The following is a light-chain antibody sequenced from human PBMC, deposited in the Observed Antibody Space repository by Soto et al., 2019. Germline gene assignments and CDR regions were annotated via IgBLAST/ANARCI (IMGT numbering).Light chain of an antibody. Sequence: EIVLTQSPPTLSVSPGERVTLSCRASQSVDINLAWYQQKPGQAPRLLIYGASTRATDMSGTFSGRGSGTEFTLTISNVRPEDFAVYYCQQYRSWPRTFGQGTKVEIK. CDR3: QQYRSWPRT. J-gene: IGKJ1*01. V-gene: IGKV3-15*01. CDR1: QSVDIN. CDR2: GAS.